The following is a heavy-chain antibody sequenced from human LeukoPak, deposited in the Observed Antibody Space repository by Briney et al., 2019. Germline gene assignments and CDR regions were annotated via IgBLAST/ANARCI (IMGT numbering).Heavy chain of an antibody. D-gene: IGHD4-11*01. CDR1: KFTFSHYG. V-gene: IGHV3-33*06. CDR2: IWNGGSSQ. Sequence: PGRSLRLSCAASKFTFSHYGMHWVRQAPGKGLEWVAVIWNGGSSQYYADSVKGRFTVSRDNSQKTLYLQMNSLRPEDTAVYYCAKDAERGFDYSNSLEKWGQGTLVTVSS. J-gene: IGHJ4*02. CDR3: AKDAERGFDYSNSLEK.